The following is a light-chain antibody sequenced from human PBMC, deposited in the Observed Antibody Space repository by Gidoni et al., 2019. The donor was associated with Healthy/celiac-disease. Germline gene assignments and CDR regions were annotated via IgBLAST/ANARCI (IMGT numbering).Light chain of an antibody. Sequence: EIVLTQSPGTLSLSPGERATLSCRASQSVSSSYLAWYQQKPGQAPRLLSYGASSRATGIPDRFSGSGSGTDFTLTISRLEPEDFAEYYCQQYGSSPLYTFGQGTKLEIK. V-gene: IGKV3-20*01. J-gene: IGKJ2*01. CDR1: QSVSSSY. CDR2: GAS. CDR3: QQYGSSPLYT.